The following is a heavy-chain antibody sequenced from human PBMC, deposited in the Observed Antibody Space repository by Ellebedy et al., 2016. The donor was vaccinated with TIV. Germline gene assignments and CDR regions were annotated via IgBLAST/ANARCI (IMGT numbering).Heavy chain of an antibody. D-gene: IGHD1-26*01. CDR3: VRAIGSYSF. CDR2: IKQDGSEK. Sequence: PGGSLRLSCAASGFTFTNYWMSWVRQAPGKGLEWVANIKQDGSEKNYVDSVKGRFTISRDNAKNSLSLQMNSLRVDDTAVYYCVRAIGSYSFWGQGTLVIVSS. CDR1: GFTFTNYW. J-gene: IGHJ4*02. V-gene: IGHV3-7*03.